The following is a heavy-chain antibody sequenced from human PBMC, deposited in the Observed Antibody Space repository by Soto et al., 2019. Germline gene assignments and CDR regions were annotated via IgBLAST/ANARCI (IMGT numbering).Heavy chain of an antibody. D-gene: IGHD5-12*01. CDR3: AKEVATATDAFDI. CDR1: GFTFSSYG. CDR2: ISYDGSNK. Sequence: PGGSLRLSCAASGFTFSSYGMHWVRQAPGKGLEWVAVISYDGSNKYYADSVKGRFTISRDNSKNTLYLQMNSLRAEDTAVYYCAKEVATATDAFDIWGPGTMVTVSS. J-gene: IGHJ3*02. V-gene: IGHV3-30*18.